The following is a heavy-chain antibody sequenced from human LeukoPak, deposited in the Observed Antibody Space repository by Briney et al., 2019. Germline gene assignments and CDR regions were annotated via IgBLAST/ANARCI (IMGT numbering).Heavy chain of an antibody. CDR2: RGHDGSNK. Sequence: GRSLRLSCAAAGFTFSSYGMRCVRQAPGKGLEWAAGRGHDGSNKYYADSVKVRLTISRDNSENTLYLQMNSLRAADTAVSYCASDIGLAVVVPAAPDYWGQGTLVPVSS. D-gene: IGHD2-2*01. CDR3: ASDIGLAVVVPAAPDY. V-gene: IGHV3-33*01. J-gene: IGHJ4*02. CDR1: GFTFSSYG.